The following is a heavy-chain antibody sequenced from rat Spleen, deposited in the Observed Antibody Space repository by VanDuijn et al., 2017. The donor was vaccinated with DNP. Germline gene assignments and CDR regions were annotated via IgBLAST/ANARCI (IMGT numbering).Heavy chain of an antibody. CDR3: AIYFYSGDNWFGY. V-gene: IGHV5-20*01. D-gene: IGHD1-1*01. Sequence: EVQLVESGGGLVQPGGSLKLSCAASGFTFRDYYMAWVRQAPTKGLEWVAYSSYDGGSTYNGDSVKGRFTISRDNTKNTLYLEMNSLRSEDTATYYCAIYFYSGDNWFGYWGQGTLVTVSS. CDR1: GFTFRDYY. CDR2: SSYDGGST. J-gene: IGHJ3*01.